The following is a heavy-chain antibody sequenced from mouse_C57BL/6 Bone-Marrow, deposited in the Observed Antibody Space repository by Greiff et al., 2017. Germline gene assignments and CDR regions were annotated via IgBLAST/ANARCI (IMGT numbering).Heavy chain of an antibody. CDR1: GYTFTSYW. V-gene: IGHV1-64*01. CDR3: ARNSSGYDYAMYY. D-gene: IGHD3-2*02. J-gene: IGHJ4*01. Sequence: QVHVKQPGAELVKPGASVKLSCKASGYTFTSYWMHWVKQRPGQGLEWIGMIHPNSGSTNYNEKFKSKATLTVDKSSSTAYMQLSSLTSEDSAVYYCARNSSGYDYAMYYWGQGTSVTVSS. CDR2: IHPNSGST.